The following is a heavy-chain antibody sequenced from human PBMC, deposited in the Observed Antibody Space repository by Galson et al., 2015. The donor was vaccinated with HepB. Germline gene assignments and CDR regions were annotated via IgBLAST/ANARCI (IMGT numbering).Heavy chain of an antibody. CDR1: GFTLSNAW. J-gene: IGHJ4*02. CDR3: TTGPTYYYDSSGYYPFDY. V-gene: IGHV3-15*01. Sequence: SLRLSCAASGFTLSNAWMSWVRQAPGKGLEWVGRIKSKTDGGTTDYAAPVKGRFTISRDDSKNTLYLQMNSLKTEDTAVYYCTTGPTYYYDSSGYYPFDYWGQGTLVTVSS. CDR2: IKSKTDGGTT. D-gene: IGHD3-22*01.